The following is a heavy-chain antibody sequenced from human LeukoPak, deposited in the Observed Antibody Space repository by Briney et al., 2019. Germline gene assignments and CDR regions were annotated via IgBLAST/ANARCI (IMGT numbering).Heavy chain of an antibody. D-gene: IGHD3-3*01. J-gene: IGHJ4*02. CDR1: GFTFGSYG. CDR2: ISGGGIRT. V-gene: IGHV3-23*01. Sequence: GGSLRLSCAASGFTFGSYGMAWVRQAPRKGLEWVSDISGGGIRTDYADSVKGRFTISRDNSRHTLYLQMNSLRAEDTAVYYCAKRSGGPSPFDYWGQGTLVTVSS. CDR3: AKRSGGPSPFDY.